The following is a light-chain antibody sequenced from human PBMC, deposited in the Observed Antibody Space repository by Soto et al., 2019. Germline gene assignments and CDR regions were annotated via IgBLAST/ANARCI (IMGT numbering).Light chain of an antibody. J-gene: IGLJ1*01. Sequence: QSALTQPASVSGSLGQSITISCSGSSRDIGVYNYVSWYQQYPGTAPKLIIFDVSNRPSGVSDRFSGSKSGSTASLTISGLQAEDEADYFCSSYTSSNTRYVFGTGTKLTVL. CDR3: SSYTSSNTRYV. CDR1: SRDIGVYNY. CDR2: DVS. V-gene: IGLV2-14*03.